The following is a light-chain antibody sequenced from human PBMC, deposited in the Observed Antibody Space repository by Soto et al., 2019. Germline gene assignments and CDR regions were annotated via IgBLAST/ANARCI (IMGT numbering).Light chain of an antibody. J-gene: IGKJ1*01. V-gene: IGKV3-20*01. CDR3: QQYMSSVT. Sequence: EIVLTQSPGSLSLSPGQRATLSCRASQSVDTTFFAWYQKKPGQAPRLLIYGASKRATGIPDRFSGSGSGTDFPLIISRLEPEDFAVYYCQQYMSSVTFGQGTKVKIK. CDR1: QSVDTTF. CDR2: GAS.